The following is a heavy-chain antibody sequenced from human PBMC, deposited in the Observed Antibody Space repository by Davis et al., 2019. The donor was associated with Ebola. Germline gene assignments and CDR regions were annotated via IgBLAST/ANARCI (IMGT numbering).Heavy chain of an antibody. CDR3: ARGIIAAAGTNY. D-gene: IGHD6-13*01. Sequence: VSVKVSCKASGYTFTGYYMHWVRQAPGQGLEWMGWINPNSGGTNYAQKFQGRVTMTRDTSISTAYMELSRLRSDDTAVYYCARGIIAAAGTNYWGQGTLVTVSS. CDR2: INPNSGGT. V-gene: IGHV1-2*02. CDR1: GYTFTGYY. J-gene: IGHJ4*02.